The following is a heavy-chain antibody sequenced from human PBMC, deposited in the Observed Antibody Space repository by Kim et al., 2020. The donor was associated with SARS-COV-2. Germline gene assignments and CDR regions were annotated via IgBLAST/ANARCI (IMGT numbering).Heavy chain of an antibody. CDR3: AFRSTVTTTIDY. J-gene: IGHJ4*02. D-gene: IGHD4-17*01. CDR1: GYTFNNYD. CDR2: MNPNSGNT. Sequence: ASMKVSCKASGYTFNNYDINWVRQATGQGLEWMGWMNPNSGNTGSAQKFQGRVTMTRNTSISTAYMELSSLKSEDTAIYYCAFRSTVTTTIDYWGQGTLVTVSS. V-gene: IGHV1-8*01.